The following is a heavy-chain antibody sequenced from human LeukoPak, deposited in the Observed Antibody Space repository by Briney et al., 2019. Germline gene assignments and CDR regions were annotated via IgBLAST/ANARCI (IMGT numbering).Heavy chain of an antibody. CDR3: AKARTVVVPPADALDV. CDR2: ISGSGART. CDR1: GFTFSSYA. Sequence: PGGSLRLSCAASGFTFSSYAMNWVRQAPGKGLEWVSSISGSGARTDYADSVKGRFTISRDNSKNTLHLQMNSLRAEDTAVYYCAKARTVVVPPADALDVWGQGTLVTVSS. J-gene: IGHJ3*01. D-gene: IGHD3-22*01. V-gene: IGHV3-23*01.